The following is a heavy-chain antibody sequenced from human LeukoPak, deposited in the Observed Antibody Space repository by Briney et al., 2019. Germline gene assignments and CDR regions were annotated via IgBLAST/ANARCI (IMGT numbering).Heavy chain of an antibody. Sequence: ASVKVSCKASGYTFTNYDINWVRQATGQGLEWMGYKNPNSGNSAYAKKFQGRVTITTDASISTAYIELSGLRSEDTALYYCAREGLDYWGQGTLVTVSS. CDR1: GYTFTNYD. V-gene: IGHV1-8*01. J-gene: IGHJ4*02. CDR2: KNPNSGNS. CDR3: AREGLDY.